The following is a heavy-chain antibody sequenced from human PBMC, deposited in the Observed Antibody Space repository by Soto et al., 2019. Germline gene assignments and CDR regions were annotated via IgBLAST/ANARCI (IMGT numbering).Heavy chain of an antibody. CDR1: GGTFSSYT. Sequence: GASVKVSCKASGGTFSSYTISWVRQAPGQGLEWMGRIIPILGIANYAQKFQGRVTITADKSTSTAYMELSSLRSEDTAVYYCARGMSVRDCSGGSCYGYWGQGTLVTVSS. CDR3: ARGMSVRDCSGGSCYGY. V-gene: IGHV1-69*02. D-gene: IGHD2-15*01. CDR2: IIPILGIA. J-gene: IGHJ4*02.